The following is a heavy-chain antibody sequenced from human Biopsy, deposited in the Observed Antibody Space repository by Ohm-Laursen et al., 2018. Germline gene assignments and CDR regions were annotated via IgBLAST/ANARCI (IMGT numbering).Heavy chain of an antibody. J-gene: IGHJ4*02. Sequence: ASVKVSCKGSEFSFSRYDMHWVRQAPGRGLEWMGWINPNSGGTKYAQKFQGRVTMAGDTSINTVHMELRNLRSDDTAVYYCARRTWDNWGLGTLITVSS. CDR2: INPNSGGT. V-gene: IGHV1-2*02. CDR1: EFSFSRYD. CDR3: ARRTWDN.